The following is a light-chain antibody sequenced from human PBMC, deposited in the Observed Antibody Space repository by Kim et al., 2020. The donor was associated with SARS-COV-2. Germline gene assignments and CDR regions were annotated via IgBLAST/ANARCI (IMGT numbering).Light chain of an antibody. CDR2: DVT. V-gene: IGLV2-11*01. CDR1: RSDVGGYNY. CDR3: CSFAGSYTYV. Sequence: GQSVPISCTGTRSDVGGYNYVSWYQQYPDKAPKLMIYDVTKRPSGVPDRFSGSKSGNTASLTISGLQAEDEADYYCCSFAGSYTYVFGTGTKVTVL. J-gene: IGLJ1*01.